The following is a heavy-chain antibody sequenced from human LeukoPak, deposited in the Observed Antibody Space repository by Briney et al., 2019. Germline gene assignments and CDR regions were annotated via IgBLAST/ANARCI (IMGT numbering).Heavy chain of an antibody. CDR3: ARDDVVVPAASSPEYYYYGMDV. Sequence: ASVKVSCEASGYTFTGYYMHWVRQAPGQGLEWMGWINPNSGGTNYAQKFQGRVTMTRDTSISTAYMELSRLRSDDTAVYYCARDDVVVPAASSPEYYYYGMDVWGQGTTVTVSS. CDR1: GYTFTGYY. V-gene: IGHV1-2*02. D-gene: IGHD2-2*01. J-gene: IGHJ6*02. CDR2: INPNSGGT.